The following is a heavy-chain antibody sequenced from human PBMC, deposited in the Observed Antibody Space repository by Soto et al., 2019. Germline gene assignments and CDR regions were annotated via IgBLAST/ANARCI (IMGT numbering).Heavy chain of an antibody. CDR1: GYSFTNYG. CDR2: ISPFTGDT. V-gene: IGHV1-18*04. CDR3: ARSCSGGSCHSAY. D-gene: IGHD2-15*01. Sequence: QVQLVQSGTEVKKPEASVRVSCKTSGYSFTNYGINWVRQAPGQGLEWMGWISPFTGDTHYTQSLQGRITVTTDTSTNTAYMELRSLRSADTAVYYCARSCSGGSCHSAYWGQGTLVTVSS. J-gene: IGHJ4*02.